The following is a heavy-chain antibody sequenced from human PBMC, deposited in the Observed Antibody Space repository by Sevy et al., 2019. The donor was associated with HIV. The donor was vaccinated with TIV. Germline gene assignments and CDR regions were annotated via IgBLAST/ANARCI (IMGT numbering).Heavy chain of an antibody. CDR3: TLDGIWNVGNNYYYGMDV. Sequence: GGSLRLSCAASGFTFSHAWMSWVRQAPGKGLEWVGRIKSKTDGGTIDYVAPVKGRFTIARDDSKNTLYRQLNSLKSEDTAVYYCTLDGIWNVGNNYYYGMDVWGQGTTVTVSS. D-gene: IGHD1-1*01. J-gene: IGHJ6*02. CDR1: GFTFSHAW. V-gene: IGHV3-15*01. CDR2: IKSKTDGGTI.